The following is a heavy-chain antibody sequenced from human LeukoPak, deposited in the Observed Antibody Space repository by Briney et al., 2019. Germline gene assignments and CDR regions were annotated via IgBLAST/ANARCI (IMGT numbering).Heavy chain of an antibody. CDR2: INHSGST. CDR3: ARRWLHRKGFDY. J-gene: IGHJ4*02. D-gene: IGHD5-24*01. Sequence: SETLSLTCAVYGGPLSGYYWSWIRQPPGKGLEWIGEINHSGSTNYNPSLKSRVTISVDTSKNPFSLKLSAVTAADTAVYYCARRWLHRKGFDYWGQGTLVTVSS. V-gene: IGHV4-34*01. CDR1: GGPLSGYY.